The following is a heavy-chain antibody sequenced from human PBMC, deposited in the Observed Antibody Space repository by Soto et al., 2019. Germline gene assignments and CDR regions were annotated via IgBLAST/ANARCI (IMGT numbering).Heavy chain of an antibody. V-gene: IGHV3-30*18. Sequence: GGSLRLSCAASGFTFSNYGMHWVRQAPGKGLEWVAVISYDGSNKYYAESVKGRFTISRDNSKNTLYLHMNSLRAEDTAVYYCAKAGSPGRVVAALRGVWMHIGYWPQGTQVTVS. CDR1: GFTFSNYG. CDR3: AKAGSPGRVVAALRGVWMHIGY. CDR2: ISYDGSNK. D-gene: IGHD2-15*01. J-gene: IGHJ4*02.